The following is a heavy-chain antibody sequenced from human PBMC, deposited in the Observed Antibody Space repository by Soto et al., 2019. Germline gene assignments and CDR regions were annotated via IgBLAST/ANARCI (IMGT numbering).Heavy chain of an antibody. Sequence: SGTLSLTCTVSGGSISSYYWSWIRQPPGKGLEWIGYIYYSGSTNYNPSLKSRVTISVDKSKNQFSLKLSSVTAADTAVYYCARVNRHNNWNYLWVSGLSGSPGNWFDPWGQGTLVTVSS. D-gene: IGHD1-7*01. CDR3: ARVNRHNNWNYLWVSGLSGSPGNWFDP. CDR2: IYYSGST. V-gene: IGHV4-59*12. CDR1: GGSISSYY. J-gene: IGHJ5*02.